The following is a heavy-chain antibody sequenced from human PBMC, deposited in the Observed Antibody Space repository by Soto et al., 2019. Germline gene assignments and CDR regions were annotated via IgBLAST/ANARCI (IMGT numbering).Heavy chain of an antibody. Sequence: EVQLLESGGGLVQPGGSLRLSCAASGFTFSSYAMSWVRQAPGKGLEWVSAISGSGGSTYYADSVKGRFTISRDNYKNTLYLQMNSLRAEDTAVYYCAKGAITTELLWFGPDDDDYWGQGTLVTVSS. V-gene: IGHV3-23*01. CDR3: AKGAITTELLWFGPDDDDY. CDR2: ISGSGGST. CDR1: GFTFSSYA. J-gene: IGHJ4*02. D-gene: IGHD3-10*01.